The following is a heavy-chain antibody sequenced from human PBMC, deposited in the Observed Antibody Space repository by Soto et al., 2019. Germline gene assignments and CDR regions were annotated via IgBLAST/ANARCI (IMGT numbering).Heavy chain of an antibody. Sequence: QVQLVQSGAEVKKPGASVKVSCKASGYTFTSYGISWVRQAPGQGLEWMGWISAYNGNTNYAQKLQGRVTMTTDTXTXXANVELRSLRSDDTAVYYCARPKRNVLLWFGELYHWGQGTLVTVSS. CDR1: GYTFTSYG. CDR3: ARPKRNVLLWFGELYH. CDR2: ISAYNGNT. V-gene: IGHV1-18*01. J-gene: IGHJ5*02. D-gene: IGHD3-10*01.